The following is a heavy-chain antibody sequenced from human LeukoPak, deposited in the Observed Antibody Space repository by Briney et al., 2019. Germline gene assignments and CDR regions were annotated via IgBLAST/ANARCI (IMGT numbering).Heavy chain of an antibody. CDR2: IWYDGSNK. CDR3: ATSPLIRLD. J-gene: IGHJ4*02. Sequence: GGSLRLSCAASGFTFSSYGMHWVRQAPGKGLEWVALIWYDGSNKHYTDSVKGRFTVSRDNSKNTLYLQMNSLRAEDTAVYYRATSPLIRLDWGQGTLVTVSS. D-gene: IGHD3-16*01. CDR1: GFTFSSYG. V-gene: IGHV3-33*03.